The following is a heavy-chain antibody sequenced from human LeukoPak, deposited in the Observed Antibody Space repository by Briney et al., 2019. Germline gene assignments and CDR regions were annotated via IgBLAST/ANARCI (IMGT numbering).Heavy chain of an antibody. CDR3: ASSGSGGASRDY. J-gene: IGHJ4*02. Sequence: PSETLSLTCTVSGGSISSSSYYWGWIRQPPGKGLEWIGSIYYSGSTYYNPSLKSRVTISVDTSKNQFSLKLSSVTAADTAVYYCASSGSGGASRDYWGQGTLVTVSS. CDR2: IYYSGST. D-gene: IGHD1-26*01. V-gene: IGHV4-39*07. CDR1: GGSISSSSYY.